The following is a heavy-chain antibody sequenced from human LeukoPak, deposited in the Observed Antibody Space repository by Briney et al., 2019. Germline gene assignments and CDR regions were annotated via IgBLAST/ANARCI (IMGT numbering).Heavy chain of an antibody. CDR1: GVSISSYY. CDR2: IYYSGST. CDR3: ARIDGDYVPWYFDL. J-gene: IGHJ2*01. D-gene: IGHD4-17*01. V-gene: IGHV4-59*01. Sequence: PSETLSLTCTVSGVSISSYYWSWIRQPPGKGLEWIGYIYYSGSTNYNPSLKSRVTISVDTSKNQFSLKLSSVTAADTAVYYCARIDGDYVPWYFDLWGRGTLVTVSS.